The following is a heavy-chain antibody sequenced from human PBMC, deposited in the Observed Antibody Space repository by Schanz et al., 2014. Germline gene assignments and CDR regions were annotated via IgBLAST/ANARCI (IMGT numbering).Heavy chain of an antibody. J-gene: IGHJ4*02. V-gene: IGHV3-66*01. CDR2: FYIGGNT. CDR1: GFSVGNKY. CDR3: ARGGPAYYFDD. Sequence: EVQLVESGGGLVQPGGSLRLSCAASGFSVGNKYMNWVRQAPGKGLEWVSFFYIGGNTYYADSVKGRFTISRDNSKNTVDIQMNSRRAEDTAVYYCARGGPAYYFDDWGQGTLITVSS.